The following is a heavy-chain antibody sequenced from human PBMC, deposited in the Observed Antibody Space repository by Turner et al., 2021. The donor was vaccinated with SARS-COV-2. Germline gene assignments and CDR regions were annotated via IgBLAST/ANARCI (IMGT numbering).Heavy chain of an antibody. D-gene: IGHD3-9*01. J-gene: IGHJ3*01. CDR3: ARDLRRYATAAFDV. Sequence: QVQLVESGGGVVQPGRSLRLSCAASGFTPNNYAFHWVRQAPGKGLEWLSVISYDGGNTYFADSLKGRFTISRDNSKNTVYLQMNSLRAEDTAVYYCARDLRRYATAAFDVWGQGTMVSVSS. V-gene: IGHV3-30-3*01. CDR2: ISYDGGNT. CDR1: GFTPNNYA.